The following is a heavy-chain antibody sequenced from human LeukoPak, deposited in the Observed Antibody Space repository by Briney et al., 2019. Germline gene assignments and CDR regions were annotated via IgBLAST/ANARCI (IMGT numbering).Heavy chain of an antibody. J-gene: IGHJ6*03. D-gene: IGHD6-13*01. V-gene: IGHV1-8*03. CDR3: ARVSIAAAGLTMHTYYYYYYMDV. Sequence: ASVKVSCKASGYTFTSYGISWVRQATGQGLEWMGWMNPNSGNTGYAQKFQGRVTITRNTSISTAYMELSSLRSEDTAVYYCARVSIAAAGLTMHTYYYYYYMDVWGKGTTVTVS. CDR2: MNPNSGNT. CDR1: GYTFTSYG.